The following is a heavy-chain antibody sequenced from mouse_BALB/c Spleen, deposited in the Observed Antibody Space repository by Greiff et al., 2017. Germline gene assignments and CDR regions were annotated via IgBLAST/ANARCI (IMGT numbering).Heavy chain of an antibody. V-gene: IGHV5-4*02. Sequence: EVMLVESGGGLVKPGGFLKLSCAASGFTFSDYYMYWVRQTPEKRLEWVATISDGGSYTYYPDSVKGRFTISRDNAKNNLYLQMSSLKSEDTAMYYCARDYDAAMDYWGQGTSVTVSS. CDR1: GFTFSDYY. D-gene: IGHD2-3*01. CDR2: ISDGGSYT. CDR3: ARDYDAAMDY. J-gene: IGHJ4*01.